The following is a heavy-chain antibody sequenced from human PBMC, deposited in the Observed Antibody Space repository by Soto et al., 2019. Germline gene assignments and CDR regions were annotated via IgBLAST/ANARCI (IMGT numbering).Heavy chain of an antibody. Sequence: SEILSLTCAVYGGSFSGYYWSWIRQPPGKGLEWIGEINHSGSTVYNPSFKSRVTISVDTSKNQFSLKLNSVTAADTAVYYCARDLWGYCGTDCYPLDVWGQGTTVTVSS. V-gene: IGHV4-34*01. CDR1: GGSFSGYY. CDR2: INHSGST. CDR3: ARDLWGYCGTDCYPLDV. D-gene: IGHD2-21*02. J-gene: IGHJ6*02.